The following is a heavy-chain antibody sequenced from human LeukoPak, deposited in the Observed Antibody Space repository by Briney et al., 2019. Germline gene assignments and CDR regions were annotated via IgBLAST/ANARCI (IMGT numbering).Heavy chain of an antibody. D-gene: IGHD1-26*01. Sequence: PGGSLRLSCAASGFTVTNYNMNWVRQARGKGLKWVPFISESGTAIYYAESVKGRFTISRDIARNSVYLQMNSLRDEDTAMYYCARGPLGWSDYWGQGLLVTVSS. J-gene: IGHJ4*02. CDR3: ARGPLGWSDY. V-gene: IGHV3-48*02. CDR2: ISESGTAI. CDR1: GFTVTNYN.